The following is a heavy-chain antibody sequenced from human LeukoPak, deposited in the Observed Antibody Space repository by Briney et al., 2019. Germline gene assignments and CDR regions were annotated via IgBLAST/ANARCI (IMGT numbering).Heavy chain of an antibody. V-gene: IGHV3-21*01. Sequence: GGSLRLSCAASGFTFSSYSMNWVRQAPGKGLEWVSSISSSSSYIYYADSAKGRFTISRDNAKNSLYLQMNSLRAEDTAVYYCVPLFRCSSTSCYADFDYWGQGTLVTVSS. CDR2: ISSSSSYI. D-gene: IGHD2-2*01. CDR3: VPLFRCSSTSCYADFDY. CDR1: GFTFSSYS. J-gene: IGHJ4*02.